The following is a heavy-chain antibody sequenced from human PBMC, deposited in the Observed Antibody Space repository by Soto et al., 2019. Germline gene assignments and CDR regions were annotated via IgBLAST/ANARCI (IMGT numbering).Heavy chain of an antibody. CDR3: TSDNKGFAGY. Sequence: GASEEASCKAPGSTSTKSAVHWWRQAPGQGLQWIGWINVGNGDTKSSQKFQGRVTFSRDTSASTAYMEVSSLTSEDTAVYDCTSDNKGFAGYWGQGPLVTAST. CDR1: GSTSTKSA. J-gene: IGHJ4*02. V-gene: IGHV1-3*01. CDR2: INVGNGDT.